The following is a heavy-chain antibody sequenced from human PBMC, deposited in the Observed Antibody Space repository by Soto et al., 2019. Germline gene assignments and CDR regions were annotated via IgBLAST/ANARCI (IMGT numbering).Heavy chain of an antibody. Sequence: SGTLSLTCAFSGYSISSSNWWVWVRQPPGKGLEWIGYIYYSGTTYYNPSLKSRVTMSVDTSKNQFSLKLTSVTAVDTAVYYCTRREIQGPIDYWGQGTLVTVSS. CDR2: IYYSGTT. J-gene: IGHJ4*02. V-gene: IGHV4-28*01. CDR1: GYSISSSNW. CDR3: TRREIQGPIDY. D-gene: IGHD1-26*01.